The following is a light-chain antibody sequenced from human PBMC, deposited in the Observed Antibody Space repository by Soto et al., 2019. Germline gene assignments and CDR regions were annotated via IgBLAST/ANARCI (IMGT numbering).Light chain of an antibody. CDR3: NSYTSSSTYV. J-gene: IGLJ1*01. CDR1: SSDVGDYNY. CDR2: EVN. V-gene: IGLV2-14*01. Sequence: QSVLTQPASVSGSPGQSITISCTGTSSDVGDYNYVSWYQQHPGKAPKLMIYEVNNRPSGVSHRFSGSKSGNTASLTISGLQAEDEADYYCNSYTSSSTYVFGAGTKLTVL.